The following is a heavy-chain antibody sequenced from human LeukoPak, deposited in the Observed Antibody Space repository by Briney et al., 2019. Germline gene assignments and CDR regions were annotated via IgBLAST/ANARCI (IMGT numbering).Heavy chain of an antibody. J-gene: IGHJ4*02. CDR2: IGYDGGNR. D-gene: IGHD3-22*01. CDR3: AKKGEVVFDY. Sequence: GGSLRPSGATSGSTFRISAMHWVARAPGKGLGGVAFIGYDGGNRHYAESVKGRFTISKDNSKNTLYLQMNSLRAEDTAVYYCAKKGEVVFDYWGQGTLVTVSS. CDR1: GSTFRISA. V-gene: IGHV3-30*02.